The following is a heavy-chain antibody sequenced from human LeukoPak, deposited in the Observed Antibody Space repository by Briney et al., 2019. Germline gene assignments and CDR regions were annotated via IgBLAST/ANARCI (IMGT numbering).Heavy chain of an antibody. CDR1: GGTFSSYA. Sequence: GASVKVSCKASGGTFSSYALSRVRQAPGQGPEWIGGITPILGIANYAQDLQGRVTITADKSTNTAYMELSSLRSEDTDVYYCASQDSSGYYLIDYWGQGTLVTVSS. V-gene: IGHV1-69*10. CDR3: ASQDSSGYYLIDY. D-gene: IGHD3-22*01. CDR2: ITPILGIA. J-gene: IGHJ4*02.